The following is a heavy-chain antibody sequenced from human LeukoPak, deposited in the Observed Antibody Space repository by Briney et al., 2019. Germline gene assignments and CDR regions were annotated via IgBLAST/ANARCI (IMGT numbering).Heavy chain of an antibody. D-gene: IGHD3-22*01. J-gene: IGHJ6*02. Sequence: GGSLRPSCAASGFTFSSYSMNWVRQAPGKGLEWVSYISSSSSTIYYADSVKGRFTISRDNAKNSLYLQMNSLRDEDTAVYYCARDSANYYDSSGYPSYYYYGMDVWGQGTTVTVSS. CDR2: ISSSSSTI. CDR1: GFTFSSYS. V-gene: IGHV3-48*02. CDR3: ARDSANYYDSSGYPSYYYYGMDV.